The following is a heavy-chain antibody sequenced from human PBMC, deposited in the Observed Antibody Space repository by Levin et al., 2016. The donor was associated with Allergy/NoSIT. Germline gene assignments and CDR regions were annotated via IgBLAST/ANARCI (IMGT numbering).Heavy chain of an antibody. Sequence: WVRQASGQGLEWMGGIIPIFGTANYAQKFQGRVTITADESTSTAYMELSSLRSEDTAVYYCARGLGYCSSTSCRQTPDYYGMDVWGQGTTVTVSS. D-gene: IGHD2-2*01. CDR2: IIPIFGTA. V-gene: IGHV1-69*01. CDR3: ARGLGYCSSTSCRQTPDYYGMDV. J-gene: IGHJ6*02.